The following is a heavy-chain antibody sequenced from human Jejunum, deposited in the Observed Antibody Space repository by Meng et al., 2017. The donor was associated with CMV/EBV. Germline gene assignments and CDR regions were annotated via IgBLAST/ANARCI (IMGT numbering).Heavy chain of an antibody. D-gene: IGHD3/OR15-3a*01. Sequence: VSGGSVNSGDYYWNWIRQSPGKGLEWIAYIHYNGQTKSNPSLQSRVITSVDTSKNQVSLKLRSVTAADTAVYYCAREGTDYNYFDYWGQGTLVTVSS. J-gene: IGHJ4*02. V-gene: IGHV4-61*08. CDR1: GGSVNSGDYY. CDR2: IHYNGQT. CDR3: AREGTDYNYFDY.